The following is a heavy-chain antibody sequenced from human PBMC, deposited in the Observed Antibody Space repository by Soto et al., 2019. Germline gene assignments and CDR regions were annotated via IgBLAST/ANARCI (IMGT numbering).Heavy chain of an antibody. CDR3: ARGPVATMGFDY. CDR2: TYYRSKWYN. CDR1: GDSVSSNSAA. V-gene: IGHV6-1*01. Sequence: SQTLSLTCAISGDSVSSNSAAWNWIRQSPSRGLEWLGRTYYRSKWYNDYAVSVKSRITINPDTSKNQFSLKLSSVTAADTAVYYCARGPVATMGFDYWGQGTLITVSS. J-gene: IGHJ4*02. D-gene: IGHD5-12*01.